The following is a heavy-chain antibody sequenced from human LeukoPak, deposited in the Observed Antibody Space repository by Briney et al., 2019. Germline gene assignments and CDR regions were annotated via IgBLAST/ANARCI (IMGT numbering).Heavy chain of an antibody. CDR2: IYSTGST. D-gene: IGHD2-2*01. J-gene: IGHJ4*02. V-gene: IGHV4-4*07. CDR1: GDSIITYY. CDR3: ASSFVVVPAASFDY. Sequence: SETLSLTCSVSGDSIITYYWSWIRQPAGEGLEWIGRIYSTGSTNYNPSLKSRVTMSVGTSKNQFSLKLSSVTAADTAVYYCASSFVVVPAASFDYWGQGTLVTVSS.